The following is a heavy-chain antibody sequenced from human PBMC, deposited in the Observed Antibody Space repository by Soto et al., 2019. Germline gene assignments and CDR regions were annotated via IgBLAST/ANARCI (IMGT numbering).Heavy chain of an antibody. CDR3: ARTLLEYYYYGMDV. CDR2: IYYSGST. V-gene: IGHV4-31*03. D-gene: IGHD3-3*02. CDR1: GGSISSGGYY. J-gene: IGHJ6*02. Sequence: PSETLSLTCTVSGGSISSGGYYWSWIRQHPGKGLEWIGYIYYSGSTYYNPSLKSRVTISVDTSKNQFSLKLSSVTAADTAVYYCARTLLEYYYYGMDVWGQGTTVTVSS.